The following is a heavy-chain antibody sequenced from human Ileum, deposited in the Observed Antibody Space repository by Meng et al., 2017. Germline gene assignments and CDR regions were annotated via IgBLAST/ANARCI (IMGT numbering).Heavy chain of an antibody. V-gene: IGHV4-61*01. J-gene: IGHJ4*02. CDR1: GGSVSSGSYY. Sequence: QVQLPESGPRLGRPSATQSLACTVSGGSVSSGSYYWSWIRQPPGKGLEWIGHIYYSGSTNYNPSLKSRVTISVDMSKNQFSLKLNSVTAADTAIYFCARSSTSPASYFFDYWGQGTLVTVSS. CDR3: ARSSTSPASYFFDY. CDR2: IYYSGST. D-gene: IGHD6-6*01.